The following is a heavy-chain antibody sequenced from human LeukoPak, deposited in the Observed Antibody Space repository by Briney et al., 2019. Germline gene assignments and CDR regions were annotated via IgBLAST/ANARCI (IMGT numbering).Heavy chain of an antibody. CDR1: GFTVSSNY. D-gene: IGHD5-18*01. Sequence: PGGSLRLCCAASGFTVSSNYMTWVRQAPGKGLEWVSVIYSDWTTYYADSVKGRFTISRDNSKNTPYLQMSSLKADDTAVYYCAREPGYSYGAFDYWGQGALVTVSS. CDR3: AREPGYSYGAFDY. CDR2: IYSDWTT. V-gene: IGHV3-53*01. J-gene: IGHJ4*02.